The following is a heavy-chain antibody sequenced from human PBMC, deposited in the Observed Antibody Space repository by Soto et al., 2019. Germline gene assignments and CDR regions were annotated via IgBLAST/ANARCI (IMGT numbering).Heavy chain of an antibody. CDR2: IIPIFGTA. CDR3: ARPPDYYDSLDAFDI. V-gene: IGHV1-69*12. CDR1: GGTFSSYA. D-gene: IGHD3-22*01. J-gene: IGHJ3*02. Sequence: QVQLVQSGAEVKKPGSSVKVSCKASGGTFSSYAISWVRQAPGQGLEWMGGIIPIFGTANYAQKFQGRVTIXXDXSXXTAYMELSSLRSEDTAVYYCARPPDYYDSLDAFDIWGQGTMVTVSS.